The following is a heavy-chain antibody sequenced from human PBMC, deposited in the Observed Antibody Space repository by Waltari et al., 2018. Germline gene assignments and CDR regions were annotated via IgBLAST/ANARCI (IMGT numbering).Heavy chain of an antibody. CDR1: GYSISSGYY. J-gene: IGHJ4*02. CDR2: IYHSGST. V-gene: IGHV4-38-2*01. D-gene: IGHD3-10*01. CDR3: ASRGGLGRPFDY. Sequence: QVQLQESGPGLVKPSETLSLTCAVSGYSISSGYYWGWIRQPPGKGLEWIGSIYHSGSTYYNPSLKSRVTISVDTSKNQFSLKLSSVTAADTAVYYCASRGGLGRPFDYWGQGTLVTVSS.